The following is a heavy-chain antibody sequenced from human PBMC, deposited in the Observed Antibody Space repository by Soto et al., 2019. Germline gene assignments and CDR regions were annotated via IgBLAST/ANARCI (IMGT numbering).Heavy chain of an antibody. V-gene: IGHV1-18*01. CDR1: GYTFTSYG. D-gene: IGHD3-10*01. CDR2: ISGYNGNT. CDR3: ASVRGVPTDFDY. Sequence: QVQLVQSGAEVKKPGASVKVSCKSSGYTFTSYGISWVRQAPGQGLEWMGWISGYNGNTNYAQMVQGRGTMTTDTSTSTAYMELRSMRSDDTAVYYCASVRGVPTDFDYWGQGTLVTVSS. J-gene: IGHJ4*02.